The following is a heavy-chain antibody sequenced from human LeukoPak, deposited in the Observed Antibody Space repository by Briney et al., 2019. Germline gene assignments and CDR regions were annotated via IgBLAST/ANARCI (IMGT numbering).Heavy chain of an antibody. CDR2: ISSSSSYI. CDR1: GFTFSSYS. D-gene: IGHD6-19*01. V-gene: IGHV3-21*01. J-gene: IGHJ4*02. CDR3: ASGVSSGWYNGFDY. Sequence: GGSLRPSCAASGFTFSSYSMNWVRQAPGKGLEWVSSISSSSSYIYYADSVKGRFTISRDNAKNSLYLQMNSLRAEDTAVYYCASGVSSGWYNGFDYWGQGTLVTVSS.